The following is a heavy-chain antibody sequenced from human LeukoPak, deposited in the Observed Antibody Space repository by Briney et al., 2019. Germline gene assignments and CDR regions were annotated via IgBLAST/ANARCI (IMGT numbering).Heavy chain of an antibody. CDR2: INTKSGRT. D-gene: IGHD3-3*01. CDR1: GYSFTDYY. V-gene: IGHV1-2*02. Sequence: ASVRVSCTTSGYSFTDYYMHWVRQTPGQGLEWMGWINTKSGRTSSARKFQGRVTMTRDPSITTVYMDMAWLTSDDTAIYFCARADFIDAGPYLIGPWGQGTLVTVSS. J-gene: IGHJ5*02. CDR3: ARADFIDAGPYLIGP.